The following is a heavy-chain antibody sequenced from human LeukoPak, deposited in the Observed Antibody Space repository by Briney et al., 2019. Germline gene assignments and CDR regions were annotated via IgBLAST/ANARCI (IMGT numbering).Heavy chain of an antibody. D-gene: IGHD2-2*01. V-gene: IGHV3-23*01. Sequence: GGSLRLSCAASGFTFSSYAMSWVRQAPGKGLEWVSAISGSGGSTYYADSVKGRFTISRDNSKNTLYLQMNSLSAEDTTVCYCAKDGRMWRSSTTADYWGQGTLVTVSS. CDR2: ISGSGGST. CDR3: AKDGRMWRSSTTADY. CDR1: GFTFSSYA. J-gene: IGHJ4*02.